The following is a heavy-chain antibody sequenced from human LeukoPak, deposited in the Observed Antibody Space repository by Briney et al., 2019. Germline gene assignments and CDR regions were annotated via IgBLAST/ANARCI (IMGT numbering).Heavy chain of an antibody. J-gene: IGHJ5*02. CDR3: GGHQCWIQEEDNWFDP. V-gene: IGHV4-39*01. CDR1: GGSINTSAKY. Sequence: SETLSLTCTVSGGSINTSAKYWGWIRQSPGKGLEWIGSIYYSGSTSYNPSLKSRVTISADMSKNQFSLKLSSVTAADTAVYYCGGHQCWIQEEDNWFDPWGQGTLVTVSS. D-gene: IGHD5-18*01. CDR2: IYYSGST.